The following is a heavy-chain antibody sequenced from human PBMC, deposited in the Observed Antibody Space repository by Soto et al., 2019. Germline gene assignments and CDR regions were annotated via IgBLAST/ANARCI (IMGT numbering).Heavy chain of an antibody. Sequence: QVQLVQSGAEVKKPGSSVKVSCKASGGTFSSYAISWVRQAPGQGLEWMGGIIPIFDTANYAQKFQGRVTITADESTSTAYMELSSLRSEDTAVYYCAGGYYGYYENDWSFDYWGQGTLVTVSS. J-gene: IGHJ4*02. CDR3: AGGYYGYYENDWSFDY. CDR1: GGTFSSYA. CDR2: IIPIFDTA. V-gene: IGHV1-69*01. D-gene: IGHD4-17*01.